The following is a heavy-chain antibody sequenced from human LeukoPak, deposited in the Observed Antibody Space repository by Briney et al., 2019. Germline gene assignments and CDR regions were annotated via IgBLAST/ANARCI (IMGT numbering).Heavy chain of an antibody. Sequence: ASVKVSCKASGYTFTSYYMHWVRQAPGQGLEWMGIINPSGGSTSYAQKFQGRVTMTRDTSTSTVYMELSSLRSEDTAAYYCARGRRDTIFGVVIPFDYWGQGTLVTVSS. V-gene: IGHV1-46*01. D-gene: IGHD3-3*01. J-gene: IGHJ4*02. CDR2: INPSGGST. CDR3: ARGRRDTIFGVVIPFDY. CDR1: GYTFTSYY.